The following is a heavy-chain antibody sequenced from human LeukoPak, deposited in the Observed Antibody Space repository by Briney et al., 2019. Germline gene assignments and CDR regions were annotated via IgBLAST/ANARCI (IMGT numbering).Heavy chain of an antibody. Sequence: SETLSLTCTVSGGSISSYYWSWIRQPPGKGLEWIGYIYYSGSTNYNPSLKSRVTISVDTSKNQFSLKLSSVTAADTAVYYCARGITMIPIDYWGQGTLVTVSS. CDR3: ARGITMIPIDY. J-gene: IGHJ4*02. CDR2: IYYSGST. V-gene: IGHV4-59*01. CDR1: GGSISSYY. D-gene: IGHD3-22*01.